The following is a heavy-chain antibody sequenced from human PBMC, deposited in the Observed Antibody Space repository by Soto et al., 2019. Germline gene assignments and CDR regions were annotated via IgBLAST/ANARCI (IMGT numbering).Heavy chain of an antibody. J-gene: IGHJ6*02. D-gene: IGHD3-10*01. CDR2: INAGKGNT. Sequence: QVQLVQSGAEVKKPGASVKVSCKASGYTFTSYAMHWVRQAPGQRLEWMGWINAGKGNTKYSQKFQGRVTITRDTSASTAYMELSSLRSEDTAVYYCARNTMVRGVISYYYYGMDVWGQGTTVTVSS. CDR3: ARNTMVRGVISYYYYGMDV. CDR1: GYTFTSYA. V-gene: IGHV1-3*01.